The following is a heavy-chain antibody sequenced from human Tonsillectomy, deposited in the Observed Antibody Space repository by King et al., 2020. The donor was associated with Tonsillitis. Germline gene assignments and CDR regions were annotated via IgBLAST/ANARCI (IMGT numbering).Heavy chain of an antibody. Sequence: VQLVESGEGVVQPGRSLRLSCAASGFTFSDYGMHWVRQAPGKGLEWVAVISYEGSNIYHADSVQGRFTISRDNSKNTLYLQMNSLRAEDTAVYYCAKSDYDFWSGHNDYFDYWGQGTLVTVSS. CDR1: GFTFSDYG. CDR3: AKSDYDFWSGHNDYFDY. D-gene: IGHD3-3*01. CDR2: ISYEGSNI. V-gene: IGHV3-30*18. J-gene: IGHJ4*02.